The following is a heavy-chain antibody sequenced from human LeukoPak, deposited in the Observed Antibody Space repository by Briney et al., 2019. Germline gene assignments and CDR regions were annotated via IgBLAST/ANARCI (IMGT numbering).Heavy chain of an antibody. D-gene: IGHD4-17*01. V-gene: IGHV3-23*01. Sequence: GGSLRLSCAASGFTFRSYAMSWARQAPGKGLEWVSAVSGSGSSTYYADSVKGRFTISRDNSQNTLYLQMNSLRAEDTAVYYCAKGGYGDVFDYWGQGTLVTVSS. J-gene: IGHJ4*02. CDR1: GFTFRSYA. CDR3: AKGGYGDVFDY. CDR2: VSGSGSST.